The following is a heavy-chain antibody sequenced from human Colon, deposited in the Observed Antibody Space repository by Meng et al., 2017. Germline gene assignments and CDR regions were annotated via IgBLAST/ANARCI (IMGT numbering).Heavy chain of an antibody. CDR3: ARFYGSGTFEVHDY. D-gene: IGHD3-10*01. J-gene: IGHJ4*02. CDR2: IHYSGSR. CDR1: GGSVSSVSYY. Sequence: QVQLQESGPGLVRPSETLSLTCNVSGGSVSSVSYYWSWIRQPPGKGLEWIGLIHYSGSRNYNPSLKSRVTMSVDTSKNQVSLRLTSVTAADTAVYYCARFYGSGTFEVHDYWGQGTLVTVSS. V-gene: IGHV4-61*01.